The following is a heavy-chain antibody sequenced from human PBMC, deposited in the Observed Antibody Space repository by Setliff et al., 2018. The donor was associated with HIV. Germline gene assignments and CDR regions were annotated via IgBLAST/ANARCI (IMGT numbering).Heavy chain of an antibody. CDR2: ISYTGST. V-gene: IGHV4-59*01. J-gene: IGHJ4*02. CDR1: GVSIENNF. Sequence: NPSETLSLTCTVSGVSIENNFWSWFRQPPGKGLEWVGYISYTGSTNYDPSLKSRLTIVADTSTSQFSLQLTSVTAADTAVYYCARGAYIKMNYCFDYWGRGTLVTVSS. D-gene: IGHD3-16*01. CDR3: ARGAYIKMNYCFDY.